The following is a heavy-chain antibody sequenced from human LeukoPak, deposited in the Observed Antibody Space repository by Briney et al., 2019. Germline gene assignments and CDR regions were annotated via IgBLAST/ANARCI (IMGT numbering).Heavy chain of an antibody. D-gene: IGHD3-10*01. CDR2: IASKTDGGAT. CDR1: GLTVTNAW. V-gene: IGHV3-15*07. CDR3: TTGIRGD. Sequence: RGSLRLSCSASGLTVTNAWMNWVRQAPGEGLDWVGRIASKTDGGATDYAAPVKGRFTISRDDSKNTLNLQMNSLETEDTAVYYCTTGIRGDWGQGTPVTVSS. J-gene: IGHJ4*02.